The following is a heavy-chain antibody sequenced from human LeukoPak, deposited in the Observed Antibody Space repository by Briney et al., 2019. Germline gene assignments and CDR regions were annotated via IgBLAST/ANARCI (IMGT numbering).Heavy chain of an antibody. CDR1: GGSISSYY. V-gene: IGHV4-59*12. D-gene: IGHD6-13*01. J-gene: IGHJ4*02. CDR3: ARDGGSAAAGELDY. Sequence: SETLSLTCTVSGGSISSYYWSWIRQPPGKGLEWIGYIYYSGSTNYNPSHKSRVTISVDTSKNQFSLKVSSVTAADTAVYYCARDGGSAAAGELDYWGQGTLVTVSS. CDR2: IYYSGST.